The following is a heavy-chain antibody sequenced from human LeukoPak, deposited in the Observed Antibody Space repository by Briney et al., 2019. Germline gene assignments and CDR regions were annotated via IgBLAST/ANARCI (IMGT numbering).Heavy chain of an antibody. D-gene: IGHD6-19*01. CDR3: ARDKRVAVAGTYIYYYYMDV. CDR2: IHYSGST. V-gene: IGHV4-59*12. J-gene: IGHJ6*03. Sequence: PSETLSLTCTVSGGSINSYYWSWIRQPPGKRLEWIGYIHYSGSTNYNPSLKSRVTMSVDTSKNQFSLKLSSVTAADTAVYYCARDKRVAVAGTYIYYYYMDVWGNGTTVTISS. CDR1: GGSINSYY.